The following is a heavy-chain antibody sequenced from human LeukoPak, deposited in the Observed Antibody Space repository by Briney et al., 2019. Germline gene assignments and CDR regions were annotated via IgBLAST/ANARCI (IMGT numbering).Heavy chain of an antibody. J-gene: IGHJ4*02. CDR2: IDGGGVNT. V-gene: IGHV3-23*01. D-gene: IGHD6-25*01. Sequence: GGSLRLSCAGSGFTFSNYGMSWVRQAPGKGLEWVSAIDGGGVNTPYADSVKGRFTISRDNSKNTVYLQMNSLSAEDTAIYYCAKRSARPKPFDCWGQGTLVTVSS. CDR1: GFTFSNYG. CDR3: AKRSARPKPFDC.